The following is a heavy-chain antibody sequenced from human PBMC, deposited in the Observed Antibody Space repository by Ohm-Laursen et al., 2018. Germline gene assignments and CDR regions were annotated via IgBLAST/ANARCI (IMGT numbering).Heavy chain of an antibody. CDR2: IYYSGST. V-gene: IGHV4-59*01. J-gene: IGHJ6*02. Sequence: SDTLSLTCTVSGGSISSYYWSWIRQPPGKGLEWIGYIYYSGSTDYNPSLKSRVTISVDTSKNQFSLNLRSVTAADTAVYYCAREGGWSALDVWGQGTTVIVSS. D-gene: IGHD3-3*01. CDR3: AREGGWSALDV. CDR1: GGSISSYY.